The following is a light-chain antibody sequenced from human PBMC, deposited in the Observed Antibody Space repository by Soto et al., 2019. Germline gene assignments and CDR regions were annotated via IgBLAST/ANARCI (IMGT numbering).Light chain of an antibody. CDR1: QSVSSY. Sequence: EIGLTQSPATLSLSPGERATLSCRASQSVSSYLAWYQQKPGQAPRLLIYDASNRATGIPARFSGSGSGTDFTLTISSLEPEDFAVYYCQQRSNWLITFGQGTRLE. V-gene: IGKV3-11*01. J-gene: IGKJ5*01. CDR3: QQRSNWLIT. CDR2: DAS.